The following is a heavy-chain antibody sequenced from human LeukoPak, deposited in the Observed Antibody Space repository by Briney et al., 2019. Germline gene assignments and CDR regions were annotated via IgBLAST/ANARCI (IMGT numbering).Heavy chain of an antibody. J-gene: IGHJ4*02. V-gene: IGHV1-46*01. CDR1: GYTFTSYY. CDR2: INPSGGST. Sequence: ASVKVSCKASGYTFTSYYMHWVRQAPGQGLEWMGIINPSGGSTSYSQKFQGRVTMTRDTSTSTVYMELSSLRSEDTAVYYCATIAVAGTWDFDYWDQGTLVTVSS. D-gene: IGHD6-19*01. CDR3: ATIAVAGTWDFDY.